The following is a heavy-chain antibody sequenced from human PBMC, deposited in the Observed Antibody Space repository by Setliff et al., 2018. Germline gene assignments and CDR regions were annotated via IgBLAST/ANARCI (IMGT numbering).Heavy chain of an antibody. J-gene: IGHJ4*02. Sequence: SETLSLTCTVSGGSISGYYWNWIRQPAGKGLEWIGRIYTSGSTNYNPSLKSRVTISMDTSKNQFSLKVPSVTAADTAVYYCARSFSRSGKFLLDYWGQGALVTVSS. D-gene: IGHD1-26*01. V-gene: IGHV4-4*07. CDR1: GGSISGYY. CDR3: ARSFSRSGKFLLDY. CDR2: IYTSGST.